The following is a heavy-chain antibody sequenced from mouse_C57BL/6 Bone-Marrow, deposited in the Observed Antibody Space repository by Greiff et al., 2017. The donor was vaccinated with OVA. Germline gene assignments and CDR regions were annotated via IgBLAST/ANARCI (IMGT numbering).Heavy chain of an antibody. CDR3: ARRGYYYGTFDY. CDR2: IYPGDGDT. J-gene: IGHJ2*01. CDR1: GYAFSSSW. Sequence: QVQLKESGPELVKPGASVKISCKASGYAFSSSWMNWVKQRPGKGLEWIGRIYPGDGDTNYNGKFKGKATLTADKSSSTAYMQLSSLTSEDSAVYFCARRGYYYGTFDYWGQGTTLTVSS. D-gene: IGHD1-1*01. V-gene: IGHV1-82*01.